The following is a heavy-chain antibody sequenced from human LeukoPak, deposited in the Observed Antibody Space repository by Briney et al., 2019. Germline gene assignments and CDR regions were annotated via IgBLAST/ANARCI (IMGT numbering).Heavy chain of an antibody. CDR1: GYTFTSHD. CDR3: VRTPPNWGFDY. Sequence: ASVKVSCKASGYTFTSHDIDWVRQATGQGLEWMGWMSPNSGDTGYAQKFQGRVTMTSDSSISTAYMELSSLRSEDTAIYYCVRTPPNWGFDYWGQGTLVTVSS. V-gene: IGHV1-8*01. CDR2: MSPNSGDT. D-gene: IGHD7-27*01. J-gene: IGHJ4*02.